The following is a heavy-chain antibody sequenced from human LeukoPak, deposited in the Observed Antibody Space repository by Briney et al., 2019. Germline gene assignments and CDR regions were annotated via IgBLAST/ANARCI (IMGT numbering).Heavy chain of an antibody. V-gene: IGHV3-23*01. CDR2: LGGSDGSI. CDR1: GFSFSTYA. D-gene: IGHD2-15*01. J-gene: IGHJ4*02. Sequence: GGSLRLSCAASGFSFSTYAMSWVRQATGKGLAWVSTLGGSDGSIFYADSVKGRFTISRDNSKSTLYLQMNSLRADDTATYYCAKRDSGYYFDYWGQGILVTVSA. CDR3: AKRDSGYYFDY.